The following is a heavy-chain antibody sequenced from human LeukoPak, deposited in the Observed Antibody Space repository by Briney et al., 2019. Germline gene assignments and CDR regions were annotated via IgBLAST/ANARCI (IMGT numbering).Heavy chain of an antibody. V-gene: IGHV3-48*01. CDR2: IGSSVSTR. CDR3: AREGSDFWSGYSNGYFDY. CDR1: GFTFSSYS. D-gene: IGHD3-3*01. J-gene: IGHJ4*02. Sequence: GGSLRLSCAVSGFTFSSYSMNWVRRAPGKGLEWVSYIGSSVSTRYYADSVKGRFTISRDNGKHSLYLQMNGLRAEDTAVYYCAREGSDFWSGYSNGYFDYWGQGTLVTVSS.